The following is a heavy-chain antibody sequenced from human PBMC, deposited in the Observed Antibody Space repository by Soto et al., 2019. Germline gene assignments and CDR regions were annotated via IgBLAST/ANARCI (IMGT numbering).Heavy chain of an antibody. J-gene: IGHJ6*02. CDR1: GGSVSSGSYY. D-gene: IGHD6-13*01. CDR2: IYYSGST. Sequence: SETLSLTCTVSGGSVSSGSYYWSWIRQPPGKGLEWIGYIYYSGSTNYNPSLESRVTISVDTSKNQFSLKLSSVTAADTAVYYCARDASATYYYYYGLDVWGRGTTVTVSS. V-gene: IGHV4-61*01. CDR3: ARDASATYYYYYGLDV.